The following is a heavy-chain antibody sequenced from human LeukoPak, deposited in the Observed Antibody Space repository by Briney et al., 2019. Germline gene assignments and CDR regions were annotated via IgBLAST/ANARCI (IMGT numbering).Heavy chain of an antibody. CDR3: ARTGSTVTMLYPFDH. Sequence: PSETLSLTCSISGGSISSSSYYWGWIRQPPGKGLEWIVSFYYSGNTYYNPSLKSRVTISVDTSKNEFSLNLRSVTAADTAVYYCARTGSTVTMLYPFDHWGQGTLVTVSS. CDR1: GGSISSSSYY. D-gene: IGHD4-17*01. CDR2: FYYSGNT. J-gene: IGHJ4*02. V-gene: IGHV4-39*07.